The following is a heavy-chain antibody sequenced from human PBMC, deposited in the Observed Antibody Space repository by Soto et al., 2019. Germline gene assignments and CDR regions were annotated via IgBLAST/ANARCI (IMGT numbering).Heavy chain of an antibody. Sequence: PSETLSLTCIVSGGSISSSSYYWGWIRQPPGKGLEWIGSIYYSGSTYYNPSLKSRVTISVDTSKNQFSLKLSSVTAADTAVFYGARNRARNWFDPWGQGTMVTVYS. CDR3: ARNRARNWFDP. V-gene: IGHV4-39*01. D-gene: IGHD6-6*01. CDR2: IYYSGST. CDR1: GGSISSSSYY. J-gene: IGHJ5*02.